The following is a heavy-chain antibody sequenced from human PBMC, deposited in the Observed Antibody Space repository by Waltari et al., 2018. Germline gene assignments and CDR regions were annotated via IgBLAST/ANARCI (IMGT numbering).Heavy chain of an antibody. Sequence: QVQLQESGPGLVQPSQTLSLTCTVSGGSISSGRYYWSWIRQPPGKGLEWIGYIYTSGSTNYNPSLKSRVTISGDTTKNQFSLKLSSVTAADTAVYYCATGLGDCSGGSCYSGDYWGQGTLVTVSS. V-gene: IGHV4-61*09. CDR2: IYTSGST. D-gene: IGHD2-15*01. CDR1: GGSISSGRYY. J-gene: IGHJ4*02. CDR3: ATGLGDCSGGSCYSGDY.